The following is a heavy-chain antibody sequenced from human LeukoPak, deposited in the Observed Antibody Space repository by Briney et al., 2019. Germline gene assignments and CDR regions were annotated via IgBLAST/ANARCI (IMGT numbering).Heavy chain of an antibody. CDR1: GFTVSSNY. Sequence: PGGSLRLSCAASGFTVSSNYMSWVRQAPGKGLEWVSVIYSGGSTYYADSVKGRFTISRDNSKNSLYLQMNSLRAEDTAVYYCARGPYDYVWGSLMDVWGQGTTVTVSS. D-gene: IGHD3-16*01. V-gene: IGHV3-53*01. CDR3: ARGPYDYVWGSLMDV. J-gene: IGHJ6*02. CDR2: IYSGGST.